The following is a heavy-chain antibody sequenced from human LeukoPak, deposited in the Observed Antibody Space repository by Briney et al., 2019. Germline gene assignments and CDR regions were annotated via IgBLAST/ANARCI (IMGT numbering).Heavy chain of an antibody. Sequence: ASVKVSCKVSGYTLTEFSMHWGRQAPGKGLEWMGGFDPEDGETIYAQKFQGRGTMTEDTSTDTAYMELSSLRSEDTAVYYCARAPPLYSSSMRGGIDYWGQGTLVTVSS. CDR3: ARAPPLYSSSMRGGIDY. D-gene: IGHD6-13*01. V-gene: IGHV1-24*01. CDR1: GYTLTEFS. J-gene: IGHJ4*02. CDR2: FDPEDGET.